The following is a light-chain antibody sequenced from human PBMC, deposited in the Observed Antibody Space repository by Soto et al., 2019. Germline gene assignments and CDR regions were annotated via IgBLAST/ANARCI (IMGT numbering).Light chain of an antibody. V-gene: IGLV2-8*01. J-gene: IGLJ3*02. Sequence: QSVLTQPPSASGSPGQSVTISCTGAGTDVSQYNYVSWYQQHPGKAPKLLIYVNNNRPSGVPDRFSGSKSGTSASLAITGLQAEDEAAYYCQSYDNALSAWVFGGGTKLTVL. CDR3: QSYDNALSAWV. CDR2: VNN. CDR1: GTDVSQYNY.